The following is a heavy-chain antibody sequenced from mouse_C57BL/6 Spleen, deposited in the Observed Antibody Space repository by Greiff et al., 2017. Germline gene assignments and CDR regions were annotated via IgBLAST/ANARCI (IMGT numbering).Heavy chain of an antibody. CDR1: GYTFTSYW. CDR3: ARSSDSSGYRAY. CDR2: IHPNSGST. Sequence: QVQLKQPGAELVKPGASVKLSCKASGYTFTSYWMHWVKQRPGQGLEWIGMIHPNSGSTNYNEKFKSKATLTVDKSSSTAYMQLSSLTSEDSAVYYCARSSDSSGYRAYWGQGTLVTVSA. D-gene: IGHD3-2*02. J-gene: IGHJ3*01. V-gene: IGHV1-64*01.